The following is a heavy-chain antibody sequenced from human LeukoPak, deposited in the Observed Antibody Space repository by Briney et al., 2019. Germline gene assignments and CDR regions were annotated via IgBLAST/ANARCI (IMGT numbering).Heavy chain of an antibody. CDR3: ARAGDFWSGYYRHYYYYYMDV. D-gene: IGHD3-3*01. J-gene: IGHJ6*03. CDR1: GFTFSSYG. CDR2: IWYDGSNK. Sequence: GGSLRLSCAASGFTFSSYGMHWVRQAPGEGLEWVAVIWYDGSNKYYADSVKGRFTISRDNSKNTLYLQMNSLRAEDTAVYYCARAGDFWSGYYRHYYYYYMDVWGKGTTVTVSS. V-gene: IGHV3-33*01.